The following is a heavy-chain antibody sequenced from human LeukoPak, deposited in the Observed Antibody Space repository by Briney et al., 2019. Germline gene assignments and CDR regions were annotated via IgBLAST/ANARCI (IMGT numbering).Heavy chain of an antibody. CDR1: GFSFSDSA. J-gene: IGHJ4*02. Sequence: GGSLRLSCAASGFSFSDSAMHWVRQAPGGGLEWVSSITGSSSYIYYADSVKGRFTISRDNANNSLYLQMNSLRAEDTAVYYCTRDLLGYAFDCWGQGTLVTVSS. D-gene: IGHD3-16*01. CDR3: TRDLLGYAFDC. CDR2: ITGSSSYI. V-gene: IGHV3-21*01.